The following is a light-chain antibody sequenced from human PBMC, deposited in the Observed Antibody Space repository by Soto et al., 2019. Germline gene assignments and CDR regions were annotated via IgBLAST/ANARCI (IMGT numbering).Light chain of an antibody. V-gene: IGKV3-15*01. CDR1: ENIYTN. Sequence: EIVMPQSPATRSVSAGERSTLSCMASENIYTNLAWYQQKPGQAPRLLFYGASTRATGLPARFSGTGSGTEFTLTINSLQAEDSAVYYCQQYYNWPRTFGQGTRLEI. J-gene: IGKJ5*01. CDR2: GAS. CDR3: QQYYNWPRT.